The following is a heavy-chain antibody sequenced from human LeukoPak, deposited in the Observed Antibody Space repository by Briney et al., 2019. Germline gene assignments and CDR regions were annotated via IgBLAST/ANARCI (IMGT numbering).Heavy chain of an antibody. CDR2: ISWNSGSI. D-gene: IGHD6-19*01. V-gene: IGHV3-9*01. CDR1: GFTFDDYA. Sequence: GRSLRLSCAASGFTFDDYAMHWVRQAPGKGLEWVSGISWNSGSIGYADSVKGRFTISRGNAKNSLYLQMNSLRAEDTALYYCAKARGSGWTVFDYWGQGTLVTVSS. J-gene: IGHJ4*02. CDR3: AKARGSGWTVFDY.